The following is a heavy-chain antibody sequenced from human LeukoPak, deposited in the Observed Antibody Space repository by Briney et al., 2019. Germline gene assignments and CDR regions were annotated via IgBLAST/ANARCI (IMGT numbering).Heavy chain of an antibody. Sequence: ASVKVSCKVSGYTLTELSMHWVRQAPGKGLEWMGGFDPEDGETIYAQKFQGRVTMTEDTSTDTAYMELSSLRSDDTAVYYCARSSWYELGFDYWGQGTLVTVSS. CDR3: ARSSWYELGFDY. CDR1: GYTLTELS. CDR2: FDPEDGET. D-gene: IGHD6-13*01. J-gene: IGHJ4*02. V-gene: IGHV1-24*01.